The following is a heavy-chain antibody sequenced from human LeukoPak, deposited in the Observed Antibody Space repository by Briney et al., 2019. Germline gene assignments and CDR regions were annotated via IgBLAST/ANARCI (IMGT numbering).Heavy chain of an antibody. D-gene: IGHD6-19*01. V-gene: IGHV1-46*01. CDR3: AKCRVSRSASADY. Sequence: ASVNVSCKSSVYSFSNYCIHWVRQAPGQGLEWMGNINPSGGTTTYAQKFQGRVTLTMHRSTSAVYMALSRLRAEDTAICCCAKCRVSRSASADYWGQGTLVTVSS. J-gene: IGHJ4*02. CDR1: VYSFSNYC. CDR2: INPSGGTT.